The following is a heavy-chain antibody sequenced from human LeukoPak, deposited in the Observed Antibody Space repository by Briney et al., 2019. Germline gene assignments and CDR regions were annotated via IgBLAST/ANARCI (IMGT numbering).Heavy chain of an antibody. CDR1: GYTRTELS. J-gene: IGHJ4*02. V-gene: IGHV1-24*01. Sequence: GPSVKVSCKVSGYTRTELSMHWVRQAPGKGLGWMGGFDPEDGETIYAQKFQGRVTMTEDTSTDTAYMELSSLRSDDTAVYYCARDLFTITTVDYWGQGTLVTVSS. CDR2: FDPEDGET. CDR3: ARDLFTITTVDY. D-gene: IGHD3-10*01.